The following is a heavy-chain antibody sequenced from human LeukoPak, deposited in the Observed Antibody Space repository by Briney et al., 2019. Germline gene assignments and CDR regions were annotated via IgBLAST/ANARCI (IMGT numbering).Heavy chain of an antibody. CDR1: TFTFSNFW. Sequence: GGSLRLSCAASTFTFSNFWMSWVRQVAGKGLEWVATIKQDVSEKYYVDSVKGRFTISRDDAKNSLYLQMNSLRAKDTAVYYCARCGYRSAYGWGGGYYYYFMDVWGNGTTVTVSS. V-gene: IGHV3-7*01. J-gene: IGHJ6*03. CDR3: ARCGYRSAYGWGGGYYYYFMDV. CDR2: IKQDVSEK. D-gene: IGHD5-18*01.